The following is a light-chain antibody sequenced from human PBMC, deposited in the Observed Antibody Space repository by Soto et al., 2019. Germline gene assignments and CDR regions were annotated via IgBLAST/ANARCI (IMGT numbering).Light chain of an antibody. V-gene: IGKV3-11*01. CDR1: QSVSNS. J-gene: IGKJ5*01. CDR3: HQRYNWPRVT. Sequence: EIVLTQSPATLSLSPGERVTLSCRASQSVSNSLAWYQHKPGQPPRLLIYDVSNRATGIPARFSRSGSGTDFTLTITSLEPEDFAVYFCHQRYNWPRVTFGQGTQLEIK. CDR2: DVS.